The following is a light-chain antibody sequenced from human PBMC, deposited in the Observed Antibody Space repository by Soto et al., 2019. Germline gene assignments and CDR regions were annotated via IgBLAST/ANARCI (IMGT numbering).Light chain of an antibody. CDR2: GAS. J-gene: IGKJ1*01. Sequence: EIVFTRSPLTLSFGRVERATLSCRASQSVRSNLAWYQQKPGQAPRLLIHGASTRATGIPDRFSGSGSGTDFTLTITRLEPEDFAVYYCQQYVTSSPRTFGQGTKVDIK. CDR3: QQYVTSSPRT. V-gene: IGKV3-20*01. CDR1: QSVRSN.